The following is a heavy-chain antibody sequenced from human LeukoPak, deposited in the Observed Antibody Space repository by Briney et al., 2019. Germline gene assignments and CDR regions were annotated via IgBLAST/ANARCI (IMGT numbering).Heavy chain of an antibody. CDR1: GYSIKSAYH. CDR3: ARGKIEGSGSSPGPTGNWFDP. CDR2: ISHSGST. Sequence: SETLSLTCSVSGYSIKSAYHWGWIRQPPGKGLEWIGTISHSGSTYYNPSLKSRVTISVDRSKNQFSLKLSSVTAADTAVYYCARGKIEGSGSSPGPTGNWFDPWGQGTLVTVSS. J-gene: IGHJ5*02. V-gene: IGHV4-38-2*02. D-gene: IGHD3-10*01.